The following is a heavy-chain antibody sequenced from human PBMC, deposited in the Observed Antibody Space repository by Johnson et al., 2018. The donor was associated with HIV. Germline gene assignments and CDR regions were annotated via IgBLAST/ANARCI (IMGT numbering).Heavy chain of an antibody. CDR3: TTDPITMVQETVPGDAFDI. CDR2: IRYDGNDQ. D-gene: IGHD3-10*01. V-gene: IGHV3-30*02. Sequence: QVQLLESGGGVVQPGGSLRLSCAASGFTFSNYGMHWVRQAPGKGLEWVTFIRYDGNDQYYADSVKGRFTISRDNSKNTLYLRMNSLRAEDTAVYYCTTDPITMVQETVPGDAFDIWGQGTMVTVSS. CDR1: GFTFSNYG. J-gene: IGHJ3*02.